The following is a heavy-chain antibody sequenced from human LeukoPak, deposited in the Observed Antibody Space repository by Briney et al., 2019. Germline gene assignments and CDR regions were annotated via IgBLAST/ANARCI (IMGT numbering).Heavy chain of an antibody. CDR2: ISGDGGGT. V-gene: IGHV3-23*01. J-gene: IGHJ5*02. CDR3: AKSQWENWFDP. CDR1: GFTFSNYT. Sequence: PGGSLRLSCAASGFTFSNYTMNWVRQAPGKGLEWVSAISGDGGGTYYADSVKGRFTISRDNSKNTLYLQMNSLRAEDTGVYYCAKSQWENWFDPWGQGTLVTVSS. D-gene: IGHD1-26*01.